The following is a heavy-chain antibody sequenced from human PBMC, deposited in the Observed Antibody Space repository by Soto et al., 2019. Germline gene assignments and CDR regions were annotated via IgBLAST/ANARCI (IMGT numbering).Heavy chain of an antibody. V-gene: IGHV3-30*18. CDR2: ISYDGSNK. Sequence: QVQLVESGGGVVQPGRSLRLSCAASGFTFSSYGMHWVRQAPGKALERVAVISYDGSNKYYADSVKGRFTISRDNSKNTLYLKMNSLRAEDTAVYYCAKDEDIVVVPAAAGWFDPWGQGSLVTVSS. D-gene: IGHD2-2*01. J-gene: IGHJ5*02. CDR3: AKDEDIVVVPAAAGWFDP. CDR1: GFTFSSYG.